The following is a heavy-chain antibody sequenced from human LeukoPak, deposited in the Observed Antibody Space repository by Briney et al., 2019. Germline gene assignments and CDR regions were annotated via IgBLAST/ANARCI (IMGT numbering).Heavy chain of an antibody. CDR3: ARDGGSAYCGGDCYYAFDI. J-gene: IGHJ3*02. CDR1: GYTSTTFTTYG. D-gene: IGHD2-21*02. Sequence: ASVKVSCKASGYTSTTFTTYGISWVRQAPGQGLEWMGWISTYNGNTNYAQKVQGRVTMTTDTSTSTAYMELRSLRADDTAVYYCARDGGSAYCGGDCYYAFDIWGQGTMVTVSS. V-gene: IGHV1-18*01. CDR2: ISTYNGNT.